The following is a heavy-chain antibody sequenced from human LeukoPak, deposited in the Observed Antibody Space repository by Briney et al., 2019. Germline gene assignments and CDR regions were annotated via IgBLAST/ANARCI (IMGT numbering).Heavy chain of an antibody. D-gene: IGHD4-23*01. CDR1: GYTFTTYW. CDR3: VRQSWELSSPFDY. Sequence: GESLKISCKGSGYTFTTYWINWVRQMPGKGLEWMGIIYPGDSNTRYSPSFQGQVTISVDKSIRAAHLQWSSLEASDTAIYFCVRQSWELSSPFDYWGQGTPVTVSS. CDR2: IYPGDSNT. V-gene: IGHV5-51*01. J-gene: IGHJ4*02.